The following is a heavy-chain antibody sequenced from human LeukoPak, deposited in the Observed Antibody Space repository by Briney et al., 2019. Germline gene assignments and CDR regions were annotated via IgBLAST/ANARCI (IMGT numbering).Heavy chain of an antibody. CDR2: FDPEDGET. CDR3: ATAHLPMIVDLSYYYGMDV. Sequence: GASVKVSCKASGGTFSSYAISWVRQAPGKGLEWMGGFDPEDGETIYAQKFQGRVTMTEDTSTDTAYMELSSLRSEDTAVYYCATAHLPMIVDLSYYYGMDVWGQGTTVTVSS. J-gene: IGHJ6*02. CDR1: GGTFSSYA. D-gene: IGHD3-22*01. V-gene: IGHV1-24*01.